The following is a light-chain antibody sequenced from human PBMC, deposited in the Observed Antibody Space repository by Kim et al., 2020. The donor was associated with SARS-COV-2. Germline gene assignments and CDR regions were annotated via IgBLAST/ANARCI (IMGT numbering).Light chain of an antibody. CDR1: QDISNY. V-gene: IGKV1-27*01. CDR2: DAS. J-gene: IGKJ3*01. CDR3: QKYKTAPPT. Sequence: SSVGDRATITCRASQDISNYLAWYQQTPGKVPKLLIYDASTLRSGVPFRFSGSGFGTHFTLTISSLQPEDVATYYCQKYKTAPPTFGPGTKVDIK.